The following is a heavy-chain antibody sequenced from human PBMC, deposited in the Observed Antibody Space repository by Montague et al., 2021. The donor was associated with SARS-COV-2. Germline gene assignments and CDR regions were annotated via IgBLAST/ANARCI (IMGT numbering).Heavy chain of an antibody. CDR2: INYSGST. CDR3: ARGGRQWLVIDPRYYFEY. Sequence: SETLSLTCAVYGGSFSGYHWSWIRQPPGKGLEWIGEINYSGSTNYNPSLKSRVTISVDTSKNQFSLKLSSVTAADTAVYYCARGGRQWLVIDPRYYFEYWGQGTLVTVSS. J-gene: IGHJ4*01. V-gene: IGHV4-34*01. D-gene: IGHD6-19*01. CDR1: GGSFSGYH.